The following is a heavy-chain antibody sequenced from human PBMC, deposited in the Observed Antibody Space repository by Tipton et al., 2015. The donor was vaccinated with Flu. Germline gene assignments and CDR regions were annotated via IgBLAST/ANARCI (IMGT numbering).Heavy chain of an antibody. CDR2: AFYGGAT. CDR3: AGESGGLDFQHFNGVDV. D-gene: IGHD5-12*01. CDR1: GGSLNTGAYY. V-gene: IGHV4-39*07. J-gene: IGHJ6*02. Sequence: GLVKPSETLSLTCTVSGGSLNTGAYYWAWIRQTPGKGLEWIGSAFYGGATYYNPSLKGRVTFSADASKNLFSLKMHSVTAADAAVYYCAGESGGLDFQHFNGVDVWGQGTTVTVSS.